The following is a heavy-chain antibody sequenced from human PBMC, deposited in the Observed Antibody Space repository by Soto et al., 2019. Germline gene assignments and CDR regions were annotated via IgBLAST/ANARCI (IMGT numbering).Heavy chain of an antibody. D-gene: IGHD2-15*01. Sequence: PSETLSLTCAVYGGSFSGYYWSWIRQPPGKGLEWIGEIDHSGSTNYNPSLKSRVTTSVDTSKNQFSLKLSSVTAADTAVYYCARGGGPHYYMDVWGKGTTVTVSS. J-gene: IGHJ6*03. CDR1: GGSFSGYY. CDR3: ARGGGPHYYMDV. V-gene: IGHV4-34*01. CDR2: IDHSGST.